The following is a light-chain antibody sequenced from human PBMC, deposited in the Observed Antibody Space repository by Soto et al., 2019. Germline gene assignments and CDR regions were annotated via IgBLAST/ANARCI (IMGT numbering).Light chain of an antibody. CDR2: GAS. J-gene: IGKJ5*01. CDR1: QSISSY. CDR3: QQRSNWPIT. Sequence: DIQMTQSPSSPSASLGARVTITCRASQSISSYLNWYQQKPGKAPKLLIYGASSLQSGVPSRFSGSGSGTDFTLTISSLEPEDFAVYYCQQRSNWPITFGQGTRLEIK. V-gene: IGKV1-39*01.